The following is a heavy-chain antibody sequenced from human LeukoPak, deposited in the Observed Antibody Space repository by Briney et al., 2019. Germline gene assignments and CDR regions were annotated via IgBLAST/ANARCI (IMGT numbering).Heavy chain of an antibody. Sequence: SQTLSLTCTVSGGSISSGAYYWSWIRQHPGKGLDWIGYIYYSGSTYYNPSLKSRVTISVDTSKNQFSLKLSSVTAADTAVYYCARGKQWLVPGTDAFDIWGQGTMVTVSS. D-gene: IGHD6-19*01. CDR1: GGSISSGAYY. V-gene: IGHV4-31*03. CDR2: IYYSGST. J-gene: IGHJ3*02. CDR3: ARGKQWLVPGTDAFDI.